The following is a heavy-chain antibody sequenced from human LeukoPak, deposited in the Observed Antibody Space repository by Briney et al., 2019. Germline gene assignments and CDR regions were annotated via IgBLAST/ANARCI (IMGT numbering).Heavy chain of an antibody. CDR3: ARFHSSSGAFDI. D-gene: IGHD6-6*01. V-gene: IGHV4-39*07. Sequence: SSETLSLTCTVSGGSISSSSYYWGWIRQPPGKGLEWIGSIYYSGITYYNSSLKSRVTISLDTSKNQFSLKLSSVTAADTAVYYCARFHSSSGAFDIWGQGTMVTVSS. CDR1: GGSISSSSYY. CDR2: IYYSGIT. J-gene: IGHJ3*02.